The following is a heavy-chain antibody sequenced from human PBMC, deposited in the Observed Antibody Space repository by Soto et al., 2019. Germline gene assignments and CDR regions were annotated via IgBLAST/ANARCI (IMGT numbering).Heavy chain of an antibody. J-gene: IGHJ5*02. CDR2: IIPIFGTA. V-gene: IGHV1-69*13. CDR3: ASRYCTNGVCYWGLDP. D-gene: IGHD2-8*01. CDR1: GGTFSSYA. Sequence: VASVKVSCKASGGTFSSYAISWVRQAPGQGLEWMGGIIPIFGTANYAQKFQGRVTITADESTSTAYMELSSLRPEDTAVYYCASRYCTNGVCYWGLDPWGQGTLVTVSS.